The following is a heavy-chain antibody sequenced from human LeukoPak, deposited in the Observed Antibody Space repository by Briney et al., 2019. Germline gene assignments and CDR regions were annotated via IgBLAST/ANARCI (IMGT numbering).Heavy chain of an antibody. CDR3: AKDSPLTMIRGVIDY. CDR2: IRGSGDST. D-gene: IGHD3-10*01. V-gene: IGHV3-23*01. J-gene: IGHJ4*02. Sequence: GGSLRLSCAASGFTFSSYAMSWVRQAPGKGLEWVPLIRGSGDSTYYAKSVKGRFTISRDNSKNTLYLQMNSLRAEDTAVYYCAKDSPLTMIRGVIDYWGQGTLVTVSS. CDR1: GFTFSSYA.